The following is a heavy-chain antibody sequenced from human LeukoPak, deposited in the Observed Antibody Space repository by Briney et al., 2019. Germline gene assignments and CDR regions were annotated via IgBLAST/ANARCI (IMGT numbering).Heavy chain of an antibody. CDR1: GFTFSSYA. V-gene: IGHV3-23*01. D-gene: IGHD3-9*01. Sequence: GGSLRLSCAASGFTFSSYAMSLVRQAPGKCLEWVSAISGSGGSTYYADSVKGRFTIPRDNSKNTLYLQMNSLRAEDTAVYYCQNTAYDILGYHDYWGQGTLVTVSS. CDR3: QNTAYDILGYHDY. CDR2: ISGSGGST. J-gene: IGHJ4*02.